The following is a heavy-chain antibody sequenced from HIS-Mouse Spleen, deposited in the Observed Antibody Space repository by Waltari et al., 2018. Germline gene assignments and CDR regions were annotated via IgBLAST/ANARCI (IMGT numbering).Heavy chain of an antibody. CDR2: ISHSGST. J-gene: IGHJ4*02. V-gene: IGHV4-34*01. Sequence: QVQLQQWGAGLLKPSETLSLTCAVYGGSFSGYYWSWIRQPPGKGLEWIGEISHSGSTNYNPSLKGRVTISVDTSKNQFSLKLGSVTAADTAVYYCARGVSSFDYWGQGTLVTVSS. CDR3: ARGVSSFDY. D-gene: IGHD3-3*02. CDR1: GGSFSGYY.